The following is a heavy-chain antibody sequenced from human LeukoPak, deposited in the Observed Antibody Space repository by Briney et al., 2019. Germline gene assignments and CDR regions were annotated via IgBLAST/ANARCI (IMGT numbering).Heavy chain of an antibody. V-gene: IGHV3-7*03. D-gene: IGHD3-16*01. CDR3: ARCRLKYHLGGMDV. CDR2: INHNGNVN. Sequence: GGSLRLSCAASGFTFSSYWMNWARQAPGKGLEWVASINHNGNVNYYVDSVKGRFTISRDNAKNSLYLQMSNLRAEDTAVYFCARCRLKYHLGGMDVWGQGTTVTVSS. J-gene: IGHJ6*02. CDR1: GFTFSSYW.